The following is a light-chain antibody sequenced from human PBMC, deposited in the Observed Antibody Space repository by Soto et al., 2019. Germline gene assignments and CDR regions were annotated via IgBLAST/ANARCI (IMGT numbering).Light chain of an antibody. CDR1: STDIGAYDY. V-gene: IGLV2-8*01. CDR3: SSYAGRNSVV. CDR2: EVT. Sequence: QSALTQPASVSGSPGQSITISCTGTSTDIGAYDYVSWHQQHPGEAPKVMIYEVTKRPSGVPDRFSGSKSGNTASLTVSGLQAEDEADYFCSSYAGRNSVVFGGGTKLTVL. J-gene: IGLJ2*01.